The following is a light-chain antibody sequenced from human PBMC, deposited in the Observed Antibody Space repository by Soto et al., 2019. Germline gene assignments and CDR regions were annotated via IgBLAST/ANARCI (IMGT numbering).Light chain of an antibody. J-gene: IGKJ2*01. CDR3: QQYGSTPYT. Sequence: EIVLTQSPGTLSLSPGERATLSCRASQSVSSSYLAWYQQRPGQAPRLLIYGASTGATGIPDRFRGSGSGTDFTLTISRLEPEDFAVYYCQQYGSTPYTFGQGTILEIK. V-gene: IGKV3-20*01. CDR1: QSVSSSY. CDR2: GAS.